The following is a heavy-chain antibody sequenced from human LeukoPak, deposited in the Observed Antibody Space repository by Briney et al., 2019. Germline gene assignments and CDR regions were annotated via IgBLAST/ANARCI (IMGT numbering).Heavy chain of an antibody. CDR2: ISWNSGSI. V-gene: IGHV3-9*01. Sequence: SRSLRLSCAASGFTFDDYAMHWVRQAPGKGLEWVSGISWNSGSIGYADSVKGRFTISRDNAKNSLYLQMNSLRAEDTALYYCAKDILSRMVGQFDYWGQGTLVTVSS. D-gene: IGHD2-15*01. J-gene: IGHJ4*02. CDR1: GFTFDDYA. CDR3: AKDILSRMVGQFDY.